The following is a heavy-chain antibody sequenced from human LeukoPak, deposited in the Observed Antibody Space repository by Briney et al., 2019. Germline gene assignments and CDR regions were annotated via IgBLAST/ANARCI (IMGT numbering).Heavy chain of an antibody. V-gene: IGHV3-30*18. J-gene: IGHJ5*02. Sequence: GRSLRLSCAASGFTFSSYGMHWVRQAPGKGPEWVAVISYDGSNKYYADSVKGRFTISRDNSKNTLYLQMNSLRAEDTAVYYCAKGGKVVAVPDWFDPWGQGTLVTVSS. CDR3: AKGGKVVAVPDWFDP. CDR1: GFTFSSYG. CDR2: ISYDGSNK. D-gene: IGHD2-15*01.